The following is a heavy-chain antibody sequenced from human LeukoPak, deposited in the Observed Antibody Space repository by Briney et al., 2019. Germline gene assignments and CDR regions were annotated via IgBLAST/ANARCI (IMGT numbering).Heavy chain of an antibody. J-gene: IGHJ5*02. CDR2: ISAYNGNT. V-gene: IGHV1-18*04. CDR1: GYTFTSYG. Sequence: ASVKVSCKASGYTFTSYGISWVRQAPGQGLEWMGWISAYNGNTNYAQKLQGRVTMTTDTSTSTAYMELRSLRSDDTAVYYCARDPRLAYCGGDCYSWFDPWGRGTLVTVSS. D-gene: IGHD2-21*02. CDR3: ARDPRLAYCGGDCYSWFDP.